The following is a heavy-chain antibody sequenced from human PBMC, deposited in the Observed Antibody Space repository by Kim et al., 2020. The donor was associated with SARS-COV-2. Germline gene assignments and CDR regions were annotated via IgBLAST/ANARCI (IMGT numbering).Heavy chain of an antibody. CDR2: IYWDDDK. V-gene: IGHV2-5*02. Sequence: SGPTLVNPTQTLTLTCTFSGFSLSTSGVGVGWIRQPPGKALEWLALIYWDDDKRYSPSLKSRLTITKDTSKNQVVLTMTNMDPVDTATYYCAHLKRGCRKGCDAFDIWGQGTMVTVSS. CDR1: GFSLSTSGVG. D-gene: IGHD2-15*01. J-gene: IGHJ3*02. CDR3: AHLKRGCRKGCDAFDI.